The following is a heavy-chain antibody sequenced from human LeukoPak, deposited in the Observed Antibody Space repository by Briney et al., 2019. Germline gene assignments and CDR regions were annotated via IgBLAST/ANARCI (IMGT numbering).Heavy chain of an antibody. Sequence: GGSLRLSCAASGFTFNNYALTWVRQTPGKGLECVSAISGDGVSPYYVDSVRGRFTISRDNSKNTLYLQMNSLRVEDTAVYYCARLVARTYYYDDTGFEAFDIWGQGTMVTVSS. J-gene: IGHJ3*02. V-gene: IGHV3-23*01. CDR1: GFTFNNYA. CDR2: ISGDGVSP. D-gene: IGHD3-22*01. CDR3: ARLVARTYYYDDTGFEAFDI.